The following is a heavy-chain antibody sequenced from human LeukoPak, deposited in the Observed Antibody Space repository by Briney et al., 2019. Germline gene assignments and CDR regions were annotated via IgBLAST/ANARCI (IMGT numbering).Heavy chain of an antibody. D-gene: IGHD3-16*01. CDR1: GGSISSYY. J-gene: IGHJ3*02. CDR2: IYYSGST. CDR3: ARRGAFGSDAFDI. Sequence: SETLSLTCTVSGGSISSYYLSWIRQPPGKGLEWIGYIYYSGSTNYNPSLKSRVTISVDTSKNQFSLKLSSVTAADTAVYYCARRGAFGSDAFDIWGQGTMVTVSS. V-gene: IGHV4-59*01.